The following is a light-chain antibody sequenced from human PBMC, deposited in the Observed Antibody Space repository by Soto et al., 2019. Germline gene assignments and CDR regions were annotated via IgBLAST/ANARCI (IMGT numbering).Light chain of an antibody. CDR2: DVS. V-gene: IGLV2-11*01. CDR1: SSDLGGYNY. CDR3: CSYAGSYTPRV. J-gene: IGLJ1*01. Sequence: QSALTQPRSVSGSPGQSVTISCSGTSSDLGGYNYVSWYQQHPGKAPKLMIYDVSKRPSGVPDRFSGSKSGNTASLTISGLQAEDEADYYCCSYAGSYTPRVFGTGTKLTVL.